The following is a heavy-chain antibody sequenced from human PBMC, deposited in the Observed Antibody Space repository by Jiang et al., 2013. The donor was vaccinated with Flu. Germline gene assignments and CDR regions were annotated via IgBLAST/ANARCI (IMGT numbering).Heavy chain of an antibody. Sequence: YTFTNYDINWVRQATGQGLEWMGWMNPNSGYTGYAQKFQGRVTMTRDTSISTAYMELSSLRSEDTAVYYCARTYGSVDFWGQGTLVTVSS. CDR3: ARTYGSVDF. CDR2: MNPNSGYT. V-gene: IGHV1-8*01. CDR1: YTFTNYD. D-gene: IGHD3-10*01. J-gene: IGHJ4*02.